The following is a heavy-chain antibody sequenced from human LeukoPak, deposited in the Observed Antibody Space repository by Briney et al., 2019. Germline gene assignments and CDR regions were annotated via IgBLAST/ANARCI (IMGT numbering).Heavy chain of an antibody. D-gene: IGHD2-2*01. CDR2: IIPIFGTA. J-gene: IGHJ3*02. V-gene: IGHV1-69*05. CDR1: GGTFSSYA. Sequence: SVKVACKASGGTFSSYAISWVRQAPGQGLEWRGGIIPIFGTANYAQKFQGRVTITTDESTSTAYMELSSLRSEDTAVYYCARGTYCSSTSCYAFDIWGQGTMVTVSS. CDR3: ARGTYCSSTSCYAFDI.